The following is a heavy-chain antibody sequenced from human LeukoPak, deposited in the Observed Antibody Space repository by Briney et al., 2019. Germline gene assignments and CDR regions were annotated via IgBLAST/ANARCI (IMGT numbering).Heavy chain of an antibody. CDR3: ARGVNRYDFWSGYSNFDY. V-gene: IGHV1-69*13. D-gene: IGHD3-3*01. J-gene: IGHJ4*02. CDR1: GGTFSSYA. Sequence: ASVKVSCKASGGTFSSYAISWVRQAPGQGLEWMGGIIPIFGTANYAQEFQGRVTITADESTSTAYMELSSLRSEDTAVYYCARGVNRYDFWSGYSNFDYWGQGTLVTVSS. CDR2: IIPIFGTA.